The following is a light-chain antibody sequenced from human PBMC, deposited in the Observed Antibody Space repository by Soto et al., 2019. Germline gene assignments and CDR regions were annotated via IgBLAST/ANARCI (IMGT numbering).Light chain of an antibody. CDR3: QQYNNWPRT. V-gene: IGKV3-15*01. J-gene: IGKJ1*01. CDR2: GAS. Sequence: EIVMTQSPATLSVSPGERATLSCRASQSVSSDLAWYHQKPGQAPRLLIYGASTRATGIPARFSGSGSGTEFTLTINSLQSEEFAVYYCQQYNNWPRTFGQGTKVEIK. CDR1: QSVSSD.